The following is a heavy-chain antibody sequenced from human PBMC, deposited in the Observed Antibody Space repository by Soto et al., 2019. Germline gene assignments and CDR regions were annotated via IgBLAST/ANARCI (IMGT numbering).Heavy chain of an antibody. CDR2: ISLYHHST. J-gene: IGHJ4*02. Sequence: ASVKVSCKTSGYPFTDYFIHWVRQAPGQGLEWMGIISLYHHSTSYAQKFQGRLTVTADTSTTTVYMDLSSLASEDSAVYWCARELYSCGGDCPYYMDYWGQGTLVTVSS. D-gene: IGHD2-21*02. CDR1: GYPFTDYF. CDR3: ARELYSCGGDCPYYMDY. V-gene: IGHV1-46*01.